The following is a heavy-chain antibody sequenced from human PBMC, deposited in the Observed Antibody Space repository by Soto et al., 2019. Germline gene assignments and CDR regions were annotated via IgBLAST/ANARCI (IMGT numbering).Heavy chain of an antibody. CDR3: AKNKYSGYVFSEIQFDY. Sequence: VGSLRLSCAASGFTFSSYAMSWVRQAPGKGLEWVSAISGSGGSTYYADSVKGRFTISRDNSKNTLYLQMNSLRAEDTAVYYCAKNKYSGYVFSEIQFDYCGQGTLVTVSS. CDR2: ISGSGGST. D-gene: IGHD5-12*01. CDR1: GFTFSSYA. J-gene: IGHJ4*02. V-gene: IGHV3-23*01.